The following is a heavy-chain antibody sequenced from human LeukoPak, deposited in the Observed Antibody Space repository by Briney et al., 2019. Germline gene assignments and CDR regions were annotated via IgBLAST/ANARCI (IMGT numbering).Heavy chain of an antibody. CDR2: ISYDGSNE. Sequence: GGSLRLSCAASGFTFSSYAMSWVRQAPGKGLEWVAIISYDGSNEYYADSVKGRFTISRDNSKNTLYLQMNSLRAEDTAVYYCARGPSGYHNTGGQGTLVTVSS. CDR1: GFTFSSYA. J-gene: IGHJ4*02. D-gene: IGHD5-12*01. V-gene: IGHV3-30*14. CDR3: ARGPSGYHNT.